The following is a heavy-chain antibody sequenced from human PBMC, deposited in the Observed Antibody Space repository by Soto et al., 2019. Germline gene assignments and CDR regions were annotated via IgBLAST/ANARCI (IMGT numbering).Heavy chain of an antibody. CDR2: IAYIGRA. V-gene: IGHV4-31*03. D-gene: IGHD2-15*01. Sequence: QVQLQESGPGLLTPSQTLSLTCTVSGGSISSDNYFCSWIRQHPVKGLEWIGSIAYIGRAYYNPSLKRRGTTSVDTSKNQVSLRLSAVTVADTATYYCAREVKSAAASDAFAIWGQGTVVTVAA. J-gene: IGHJ3*02. CDR3: AREVKSAAASDAFAI. CDR1: GGSISSDNYF.